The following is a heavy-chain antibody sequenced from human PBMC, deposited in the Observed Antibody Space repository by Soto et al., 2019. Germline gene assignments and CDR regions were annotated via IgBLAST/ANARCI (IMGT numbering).Heavy chain of an antibody. CDR3: AAMAMGAASTYYHYGRGV. V-gene: IGHV4-39*01. CDR1: GGSISISGYY. D-gene: IGHD3-16*01. CDR2: IYYSGST. Sequence: PSETLSLTCTVSGGSISISGYYCGWIRQPPGKGLEWIGSIYYSGSTYYNPSLKSRVTISVDTSKNQFSLKLSSVTAADTAVYYCAAMAMGAASTYYHYGRGVWGQGSTVAVSS. J-gene: IGHJ6*02.